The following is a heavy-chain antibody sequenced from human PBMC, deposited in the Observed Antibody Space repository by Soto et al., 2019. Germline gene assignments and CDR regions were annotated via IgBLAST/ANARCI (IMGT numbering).Heavy chain of an antibody. D-gene: IGHD2-2*01. Sequence: QLQLQESGPGLVKPSETLSLTCTVSGGSISSSSYYWGWIRQPPGKGLEWFGSTYYSGSTYYNPSLKSRVTISVDTSKNQFSLKLSSVTAADTAVYYCTKTGYCSSTSCPGATNGMDVWGQGTTVTVSS. J-gene: IGHJ6*02. CDR2: TYYSGST. V-gene: IGHV4-39*01. CDR3: TKTGYCSSTSCPGATNGMDV. CDR1: GGSISSSSYY.